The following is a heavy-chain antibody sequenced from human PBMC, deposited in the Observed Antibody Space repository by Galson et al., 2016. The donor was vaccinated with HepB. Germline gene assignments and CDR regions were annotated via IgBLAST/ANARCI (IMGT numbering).Heavy chain of an antibody. J-gene: IGHJ4*02. D-gene: IGHD4-17*01. Sequence: SLRLSCAASGFTFIGYGLSWVRQAPGKGLEWVSSISGNGANTYYADSVRGRFTISRDNSKNTLYLQMNSLRADDTAVYYCSKGAGQDYGDYCFDYWGQGTRPRRNSKNTRYLQRTSLVADDTAVYYWAKGAGHDYGDYCFDYWGQGTLVTVSS. CDR2: ISGNGANT. V-gene: IGHV3-23*01. CDR3: SKGAGQDYGDYCFDYWGQGTRPRRNSKNTRYLQRTSLVADDTAVYYWAKGAGHDYGDYCFDY. CDR1: GFTFIGYG.